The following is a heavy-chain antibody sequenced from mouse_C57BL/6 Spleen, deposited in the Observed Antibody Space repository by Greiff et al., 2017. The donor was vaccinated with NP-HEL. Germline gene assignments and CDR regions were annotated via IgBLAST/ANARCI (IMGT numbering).Heavy chain of an antibody. CDR1: GYTFTSYW. V-gene: IGHV1-61*01. J-gene: IGHJ3*01. D-gene: IGHD3-2*02. CDR3: ARRDSSGYWFAY. CDR2: IYPSDSET. Sequence: QVQLKQSGAELVRPGSSVKLSCKASGYTFTSYWMDWVKQRPGQGLEWIGNIYPSDSETHYNQKFKDKATLTVDKSSSTAYMQLSSLTSEDSAVYYCARRDSSGYWFAYWGQGTLVTVSA.